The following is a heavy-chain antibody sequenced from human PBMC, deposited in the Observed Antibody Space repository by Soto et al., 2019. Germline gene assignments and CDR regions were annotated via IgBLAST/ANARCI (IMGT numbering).Heavy chain of an antibody. Sequence: ASVKVSCKASGYTFTSYDINWVRQATGQGLEWMGWMNPNSGNTGYAQKFQGRVTMTRNTSISTAYMELSSLRSEDTAVYYCARGGVYSGYGQGWFDPWGQGTLVTVSS. CDR2: MNPNSGNT. CDR3: ARGGVYSGYGQGWFDP. D-gene: IGHD5-12*01. V-gene: IGHV1-8*01. CDR1: GYTFTSYD. J-gene: IGHJ5*02.